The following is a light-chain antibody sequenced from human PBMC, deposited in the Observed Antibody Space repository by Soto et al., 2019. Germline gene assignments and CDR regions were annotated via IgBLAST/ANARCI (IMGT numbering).Light chain of an antibody. CDR3: TSYTGSSTPYV. CDR2: EVN. V-gene: IGLV2-14*01. CDR1: SSDVGTYNY. Sequence: QSVLTQAASVSGSPGQSITISCTGTSSDVGTYNYVSWYQQHPDKAPKLIIYEVNNRPSGVSNRFSGSKSGNTASLTISGLQADDEADYYCTSYTGSSTPYVFGTGTKVTVL. J-gene: IGLJ1*01.